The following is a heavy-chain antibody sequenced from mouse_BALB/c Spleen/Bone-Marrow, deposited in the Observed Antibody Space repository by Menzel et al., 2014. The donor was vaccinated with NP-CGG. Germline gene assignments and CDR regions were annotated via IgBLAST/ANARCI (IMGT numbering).Heavy chain of an antibody. CDR2: INPSNGRT. J-gene: IGHJ4*01. D-gene: IGHD1-1*01. Sequence: QVQLLQPGAELVKPGASVKLSCEASGYTFTGYWMHWVKQRPGQGLEWIGEINPSNGRTNYNEKFKSMATLTVDKSSSTADMHHSSLTSEDSAVFYCARLIYGSSYIVDFWGQGTSVTVSS. CDR1: GYTFTGYW. CDR3: ARLIYGSSYIVDF. V-gene: IGHV1S81*02.